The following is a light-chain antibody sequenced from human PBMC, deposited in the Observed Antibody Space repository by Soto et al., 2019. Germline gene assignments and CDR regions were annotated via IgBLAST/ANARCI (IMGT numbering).Light chain of an antibody. Sequence: EIVLTQSPGTLSLSPGEGATLSCRASQNVDSNYLAWYQQKPGQAPRLLIYGASNRATGIPDRFSGSGSGTDFSLTVSRLEPEDFAVYYCQKSGGSSRAFGQGTKLEIK. J-gene: IGKJ2*01. CDR3: QKSGGSSRA. CDR1: QNVDSNY. CDR2: GAS. V-gene: IGKV3-20*01.